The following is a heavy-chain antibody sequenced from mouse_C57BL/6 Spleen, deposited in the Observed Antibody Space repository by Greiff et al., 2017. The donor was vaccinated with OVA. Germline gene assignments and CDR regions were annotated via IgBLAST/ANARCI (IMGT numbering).Heavy chain of an antibody. D-gene: IGHD1-1*01. CDR3: ARRGFPYYGSAY. V-gene: IGHV1-50*01. CDR2: IDPSDSYT. Sequence: VQLQQPGAELVKPGASVKLSCKASGYTFTSYWMQWVKQRPGQGLEWIGEIDPSDSYTNYNQKFKGKATLTVDTSSSTAYMQLSSLTSEDSAVYYCARRGFPYYGSAYWGQGTLVTVSA. CDR1: GYTFTSYW. J-gene: IGHJ3*01.